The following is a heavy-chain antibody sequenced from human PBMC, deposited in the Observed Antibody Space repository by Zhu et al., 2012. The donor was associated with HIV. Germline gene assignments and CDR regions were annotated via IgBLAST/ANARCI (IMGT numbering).Heavy chain of an antibody. CDR1: GFTFINYA. D-gene: IGHD3-9*01. Sequence: EVQLLESGGGLVQPGGSLRLSCAASGFTFINYAMNWVRQAPGKGLEWVSIISGSGGSTHYADSVKGRFTISRDNSKNTLYLQMNSLRAEDTAVYYCAKVPYDILTGYYRYYFDYWGQGTLVTVSS. CDR2: ISGSGGST. V-gene: IGHV3-23*01. CDR3: AKVPYDILTGYYRYYFDY. J-gene: IGHJ4*02.